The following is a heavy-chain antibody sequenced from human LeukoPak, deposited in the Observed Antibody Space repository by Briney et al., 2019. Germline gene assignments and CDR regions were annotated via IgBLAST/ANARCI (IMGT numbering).Heavy chain of an antibody. CDR3: TRPSYYYDSSGYYDGENQFDY. V-gene: IGHV3-73*01. CDR2: IRSKANSYAT. CDR1: GFTFSGSA. D-gene: IGHD3-22*01. J-gene: IGHJ4*02. Sequence: GGSLRLSCAASGFTFSGSAMHWVRQASGKGLEWVGRIRSKANSYATAYAASVKGRFTISRDDSKNTAYLQMNSLKTEDTAVYYCTRPSYYYDSSGYYDGENQFDYWGQGTLVTVSS.